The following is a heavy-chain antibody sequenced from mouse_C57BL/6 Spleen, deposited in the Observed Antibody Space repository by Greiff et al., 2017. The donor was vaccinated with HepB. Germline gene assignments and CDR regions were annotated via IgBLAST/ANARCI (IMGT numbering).Heavy chain of an antibody. CDR2: IYPSDSET. CDR3: ARDHYYGSFAY. CDR1: GYTFTSYW. Sequence: QVQLQQPGAELVRPGSSVKLSCKASGYTFTSYWMDWVKQRPGQGLEWIGNIYPSDSETHYNQKFKDKATLTVDKSSSTACMQLSSLTSEDSAVYYCARDHYYGSFAYWGQGTLVTVSA. D-gene: IGHD1-1*01. V-gene: IGHV1-61*01. J-gene: IGHJ3*01.